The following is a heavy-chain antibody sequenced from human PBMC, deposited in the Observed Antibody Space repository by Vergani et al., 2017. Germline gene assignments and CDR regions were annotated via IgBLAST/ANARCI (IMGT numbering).Heavy chain of an antibody. Sequence: EVQLQESGGGLVKPGGSLRVSCAASGFSFSTYSINWVRQAPGKGLEWVSSISGRSNYIYYADSVKGRFTISRDNSKNTLSLQMNSLTAEDTAIYYCAGPQGTSAYYYGWFDYWGQGILVTVSS. V-gene: IGHV3-21*04. CDR1: GFSFSTYS. J-gene: IGHJ4*02. CDR2: ISGRSNYI. D-gene: IGHD3-22*01. CDR3: AGPQGTSAYYYGWFDY.